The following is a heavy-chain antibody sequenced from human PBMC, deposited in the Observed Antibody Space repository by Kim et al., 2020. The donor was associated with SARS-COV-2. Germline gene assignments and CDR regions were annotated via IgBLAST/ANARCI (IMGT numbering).Heavy chain of an antibody. Sequence: ASVKVSCKASGYTFTSYYMHWVRQAPGQGLQWMAIINPSGGSTSYAQKFQGRVTMTRDTSTSTVYMELSSLRSEDTAVYYCARRAVSHYYFDYWGQRTLVTVSS. CDR2: INPSGGST. CDR3: ARRAVSHYYFDY. D-gene: IGHD3-10*01. V-gene: IGHV1-46*01. J-gene: IGHJ4*02. CDR1: GYTFTSYY.